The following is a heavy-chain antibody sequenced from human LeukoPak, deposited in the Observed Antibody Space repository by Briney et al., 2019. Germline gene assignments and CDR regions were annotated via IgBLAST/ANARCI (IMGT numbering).Heavy chain of an antibody. CDR1: GFTFSSSA. D-gene: IGHD2-15*01. J-gene: IGHJ4*03. Sequence: GGSLRLSCAASGFTFSSSAMSWVRQAPGKGLEWVSAISNNGGYTYYADSVQGRLTISRGNSKSTLCLQMNSLRAEDTAVYYCAKQLGYCSDGSCYFPYWGQGTLVTVSS. CDR2: ISNNGGYT. CDR3: AKQLGYCSDGSCYFPY. V-gene: IGHV3-23*01.